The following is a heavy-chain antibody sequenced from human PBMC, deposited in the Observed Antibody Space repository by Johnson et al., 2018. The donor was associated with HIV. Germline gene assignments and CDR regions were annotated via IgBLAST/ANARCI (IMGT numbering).Heavy chain of an antibody. CDR1: GFTFSSYG. CDR3: ARGPVFDI. CDR2: IRYDGSNK. J-gene: IGHJ3*02. Sequence: QVQLVESGGGVVQPGGSLRLSCAASGFTFSSYGMHWVRQAPGKGLEWVAFIRYDGSNKYYADSVKGRVTISRDDSKNTLYLRLNSLRPEDSAVYYCARGPVFDIWGQGTMVTVSS. V-gene: IGHV3-30*02.